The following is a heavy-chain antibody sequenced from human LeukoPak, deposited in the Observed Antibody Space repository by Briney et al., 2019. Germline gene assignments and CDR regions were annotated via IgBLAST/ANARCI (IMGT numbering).Heavy chain of an antibody. CDR3: ARGQDYDSSGYGLDAFDI. CDR2: IKQDGSEK. CDR1: GFTFSSYW. D-gene: IGHD3-22*01. V-gene: IGHV3-7*01. Sequence: PGGSLRLSCAASGFTFSSYWMSWVRQAPGKGLEWVANIKQDGSEKYYVDSVKGRFTISRDDAKNSLYLQMNSPRAEDTAVYYCARGQDYDSSGYGLDAFDIWGQGTMVTVSS. J-gene: IGHJ3*02.